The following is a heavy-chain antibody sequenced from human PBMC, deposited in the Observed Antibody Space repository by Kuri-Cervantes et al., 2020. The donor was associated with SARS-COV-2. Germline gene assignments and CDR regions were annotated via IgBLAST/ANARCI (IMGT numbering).Heavy chain of an antibody. CDR3: VRDGDHWNFDY. CDR2: INPDGSYT. Sequence: LKISCAASGFTFSGHWIHWVRQAPGKGLVWVSRINPDGSYTNNADSVKGRFTLSRDNAKNMLFLQMNSLRAEDTAVYYCVRDGDHWNFDYWGQGTLVTVSS. J-gene: IGHJ4*02. V-gene: IGHV3-74*01. CDR1: GFTFSGHW. D-gene: IGHD1-1*01.